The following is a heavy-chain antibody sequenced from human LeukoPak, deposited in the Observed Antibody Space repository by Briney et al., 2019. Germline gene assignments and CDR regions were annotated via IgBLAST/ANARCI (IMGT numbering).Heavy chain of an antibody. V-gene: IGHV3-30*02. CDR1: GFTFSSYA. CDR2: IRNDGTNQ. CDR3: ARDQPTERSD. J-gene: IGHJ4*02. Sequence: GGSLRLSCAASGFTFSSYAMSWVRQAPGKGLEWVGFIRNDGTNQYYTESLKGRFTISRDNSKNTLYLQMNSLRIEDTAVYYCARDQPTERSDWGQGTLVTVSS. D-gene: IGHD1-26*01.